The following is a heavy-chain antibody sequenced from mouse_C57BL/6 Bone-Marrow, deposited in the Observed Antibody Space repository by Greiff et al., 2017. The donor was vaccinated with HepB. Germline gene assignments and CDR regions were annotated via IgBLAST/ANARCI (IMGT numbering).Heavy chain of an antibody. J-gene: IGHJ3*01. CDR2: ISNGGGST. V-gene: IGHV5-12*01. CDR3: ARPDYYGSGAWFAY. CDR1: GFTFSDYY. D-gene: IGHD1-1*01. Sequence: EVQGVESGGGLVQPGGSLKLSCAASGFTFSDYYMYWVRQTPEKRLEWVAYISNGGGSTYYPDTVKGRFTISRDNAKNTLYLQMSRLKSEDTAMYYCARPDYYGSGAWFAYWGQGTLVTVSA.